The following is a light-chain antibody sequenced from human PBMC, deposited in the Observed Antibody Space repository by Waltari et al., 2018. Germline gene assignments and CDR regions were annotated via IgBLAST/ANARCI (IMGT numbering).Light chain of an antibody. J-gene: IGKJ4*01. CDR3: QQRYNWPLT. CDR2: GAS. V-gene: IGKV3-11*01. Sequence: DIVLTQSPATLSLSPGERATLSCRASQSVSSYLVWYQQKPGQAPRLLIHGASTRATGIPARFSGSGSGTDFTLTISSLEPEDFAVFYCQQRYNWPLTFGGGTKVEIK. CDR1: QSVSSY.